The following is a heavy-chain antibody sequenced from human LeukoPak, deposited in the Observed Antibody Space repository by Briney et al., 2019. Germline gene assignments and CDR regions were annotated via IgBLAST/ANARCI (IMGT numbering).Heavy chain of an antibody. CDR3: AGYSSFDC. CDR1: GFTVSNNY. V-gene: IGHV3-53*01. D-gene: IGHD3-22*01. CDR2: IYSGGST. Sequence: GGSLRLSCAASGFTVSNNYMSWVRQAPGKGLEWVSLIYSGGSTKYADSVKGRFTISRDNSRNTLYLEMNSLRAEDTAVYYCAGYSSFDCWGQGTLVTVSS. J-gene: IGHJ4*02.